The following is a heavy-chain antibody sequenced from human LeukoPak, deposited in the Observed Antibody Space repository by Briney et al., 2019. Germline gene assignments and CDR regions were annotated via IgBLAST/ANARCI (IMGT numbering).Heavy chain of an antibody. V-gene: IGHV3-7*01. CDR2: IKQGGSQR. Sequence: GGSLRLSCTASGFTFSDYWMTWVRQAPGKGPEWVANIKQGGSQRYYVDSVRGRFTISRDNAKNSLFLQMNGLRAEDTAVYYCARRGGSSSRRSPIDYWGQGTLVTVSS. D-gene: IGHD6-6*01. CDR1: GFTFSDYW. CDR3: ARRGGSSSRRSPIDY. J-gene: IGHJ4*02.